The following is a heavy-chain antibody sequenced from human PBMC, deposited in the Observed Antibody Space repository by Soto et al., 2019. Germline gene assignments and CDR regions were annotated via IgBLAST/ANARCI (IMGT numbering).Heavy chain of an antibody. V-gene: IGHV1-69*13. Sequence: ASVKVSCKASGGTFSSYAISWVRQAPGQGLEWMGGIIPIFGTANYAQKFQGRVTITADESTSTAYMELSSLRSEDTAVYYCARVDHSYYYGSGSYSLDYWGQGTLVTVSS. CDR2: IIPIFGTA. D-gene: IGHD3-10*01. CDR3: ARVDHSYYYGSGSYSLDY. J-gene: IGHJ4*02. CDR1: GGTFSSYA.